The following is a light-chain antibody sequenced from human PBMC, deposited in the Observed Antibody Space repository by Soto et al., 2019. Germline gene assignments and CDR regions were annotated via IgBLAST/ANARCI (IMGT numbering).Light chain of an antibody. CDR2: DAS. J-gene: IGKJ1*01. V-gene: IGKV1-5*01. Sequence: DIQLTQSPSTLSASVGDRVTITCRASQSMNSWLAWYQQKPGEAPKVLIYDASSLESGVPSRFSGSGSGTEFTLTIGSLQPEDFATYYCLRYKAFSQTFGQGNKVEI. CDR1: QSMNSW. CDR3: LRYKAFSQT.